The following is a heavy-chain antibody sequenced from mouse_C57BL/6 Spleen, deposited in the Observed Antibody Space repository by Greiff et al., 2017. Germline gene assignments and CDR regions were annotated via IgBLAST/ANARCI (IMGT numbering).Heavy chain of an antibody. CDR2: ISYDGSN. D-gene: IGHD2-4*01. Sequence: EVQLQQSGPGLVKPSQSLSLTCSVTGYSITSGYYWNWIRQFPGNKLEWMGYISYDGSNNYNPSLKNRISITRDTSKNQFFLKLNSVTTEDTATYYCARGYYDYDRGFDYWGQGTTLTVSS. CDR3: ARGYYDYDRGFDY. J-gene: IGHJ2*01. CDR1: GYSITSGYY. V-gene: IGHV3-6*01.